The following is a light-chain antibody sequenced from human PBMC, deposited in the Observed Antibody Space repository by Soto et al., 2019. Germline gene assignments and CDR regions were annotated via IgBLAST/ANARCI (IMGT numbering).Light chain of an antibody. Sequence: QSVLTQPASVSGSPGQSITISCTGTSSDVGSYNLVSWYQQHPGKAPKFMIYEGTKRPSGVSNRFSGSKSGNTASLTISGLQAEDEADYYCCSYAGSRHYVFGTGTKLTV. CDR1: SSDVGSYNL. CDR3: CSYAGSRHYV. J-gene: IGLJ1*01. V-gene: IGLV2-23*01. CDR2: EGT.